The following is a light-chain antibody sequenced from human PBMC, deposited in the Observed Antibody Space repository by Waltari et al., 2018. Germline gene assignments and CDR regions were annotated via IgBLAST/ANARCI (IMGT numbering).Light chain of an antibody. Sequence: DIQMTQSPSTLSASVGDRVTITCRASQSASSSLAWYQQKPGKAPKLLIYQASSFESGTPSRFSGSGSGTEFTLTISSLQPDDFATYYCQQYKSYFLYTFGQRTKLEIK. CDR1: QSASSS. CDR3: QQYKSYFLYT. J-gene: IGKJ2*01. CDR2: QAS. V-gene: IGKV1-5*03.